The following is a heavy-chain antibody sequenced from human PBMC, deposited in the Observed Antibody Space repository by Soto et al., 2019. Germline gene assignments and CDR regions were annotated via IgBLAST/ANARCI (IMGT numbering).Heavy chain of an antibody. Sequence: QVQLVQSGAEVKKPGASVKVSCKASGYTFTSYGIIWVRQAPGQGLEWMGWISADNGNTNYAQKLQGRATMTTDTSTSTVYMELRSLSSDDTAAYYCARDRATGVVSDAFDIWGQETMVHVSS. J-gene: IGHJ3*02. CDR1: GYTFTSYG. CDR2: ISADNGNT. D-gene: IGHD3-3*01. V-gene: IGHV1-18*04. CDR3: ARDRATGVVSDAFDI.